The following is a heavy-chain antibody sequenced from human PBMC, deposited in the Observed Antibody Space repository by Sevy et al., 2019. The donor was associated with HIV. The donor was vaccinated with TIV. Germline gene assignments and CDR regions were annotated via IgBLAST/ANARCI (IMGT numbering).Heavy chain of an antibody. CDR2: ISYDGSNK. CDR1: GFTFSSYG. Sequence: GGSLGLSCAASGFTFSSYGMHWVRQAPGKGLEWVAVISYDGSNKYYADSVKGRFTISRDNSKNTLYLQMNCLRAEDTAVYYCAKVRDYYGSGSYSEDYYYYYGMDVWGQGTTVTVSS. CDR3: AKVRDYYGSGSYSEDYYYYYGMDV. V-gene: IGHV3-30*18. J-gene: IGHJ6*02. D-gene: IGHD3-10*01.